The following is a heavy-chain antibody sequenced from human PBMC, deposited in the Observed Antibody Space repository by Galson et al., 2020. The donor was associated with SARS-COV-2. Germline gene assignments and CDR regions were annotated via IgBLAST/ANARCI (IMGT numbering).Heavy chain of an antibody. J-gene: IGHJ4*02. D-gene: IGHD3-3*01. CDR3: TTRTRTDGVLEDF. Sequence: GESLKISCVASGFIFSDSAMHWVRQASGKGLEWVGRIRSKTNSHATRYAESVEGRFTISRDDSKNTVYLQMSSLKREDTAVYYCTTRTRTDGVLEDFWGQGTRVTVSS. V-gene: IGHV3-73*01. CDR2: IRSKTNSHAT. CDR1: GFIFSDSA.